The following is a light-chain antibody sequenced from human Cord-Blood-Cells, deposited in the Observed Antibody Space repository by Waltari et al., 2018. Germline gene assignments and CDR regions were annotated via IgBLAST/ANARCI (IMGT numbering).Light chain of an antibody. V-gene: IGKV1-39*01. CDR1: QSICSY. CDR2: AAS. J-gene: IGKJ5*01. Sequence: DIQMTQSPSSLSASVGDRVTLTCRASQSICSYLNWYQQKPGKAPKLLIYAASSLQSGVPSRFSGSGSGTDFTLTISSLQPEDFATYYCQQSYSTPITFGQGTRLEIK. CDR3: QQSYSTPIT.